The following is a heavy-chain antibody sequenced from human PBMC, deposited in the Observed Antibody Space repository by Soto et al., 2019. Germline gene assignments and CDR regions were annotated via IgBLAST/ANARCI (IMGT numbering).Heavy chain of an antibody. CDR1: GGSILDSTYY. Sequence: QLLLQESGPGLVKPSETLSLTCTVSGGSILDSTYYWAWIRQSPGKGLEWIGTIFYSGGTFYTPSLKSRVTMSVDTSNNQFSLKLSSVTAADPAVYCCARQASGYYYGWFDPWGQGTLVTVSS. CDR3: ARQASGYYYGWFDP. CDR2: IFYSGGT. J-gene: IGHJ5*02. D-gene: IGHD3-22*01. V-gene: IGHV4-39*01.